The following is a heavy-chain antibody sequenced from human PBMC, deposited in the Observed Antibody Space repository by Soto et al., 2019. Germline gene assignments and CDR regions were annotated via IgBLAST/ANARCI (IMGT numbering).Heavy chain of an antibody. V-gene: IGHV1-2*02. CDR1: GYTFTSHA. D-gene: IGHD6-19*01. CDR2: INANSGGT. Sequence: EASVKVSCKASGYTFTSHAIHWVRQAPGQRLEWMGWINANSGGTKYAQKFQGRVTMTRDTSISTAYMELSSLRSEDTAVYYCARGVAGPLHWFDPWGQGTLVTVSS. CDR3: ARGVAGPLHWFDP. J-gene: IGHJ5*02.